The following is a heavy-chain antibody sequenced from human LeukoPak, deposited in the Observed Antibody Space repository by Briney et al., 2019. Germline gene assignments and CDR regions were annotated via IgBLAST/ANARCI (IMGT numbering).Heavy chain of an antibody. Sequence: PGGSLRLSCAPSGFTFSIYWMQWVRQAPGKGLVWVSRVNSEVSSTTYADSVKGRFTIAGDNAKNTLYQQKNSLRAEDTAVYYCARGSTQYSSGWYGLDYWGQGTLVTVSS. CDR2: VNSEVSST. D-gene: IGHD6-19*01. CDR3: ARGSTQYSSGWYGLDY. J-gene: IGHJ4*02. CDR1: GFTFSIYW. V-gene: IGHV3-74*01.